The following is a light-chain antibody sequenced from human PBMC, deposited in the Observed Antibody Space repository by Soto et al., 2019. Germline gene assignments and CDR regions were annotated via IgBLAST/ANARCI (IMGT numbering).Light chain of an antibody. Sequence: DIQMTQSPSTLSAFVGDRVTITCRASQRTSGWLAWYQQKTGKAPKLLIYKASSLESGVPSRFSGSGSGTDFTLTISSLQPEDFATYYCQQANSFPLTFGGGTKVEIK. CDR1: QRTSGW. CDR2: KAS. V-gene: IGKV1-5*03. CDR3: QQANSFPLT. J-gene: IGKJ4*01.